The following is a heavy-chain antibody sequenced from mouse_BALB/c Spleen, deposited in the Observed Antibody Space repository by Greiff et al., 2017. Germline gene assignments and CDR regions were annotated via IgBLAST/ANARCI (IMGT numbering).Heavy chain of an antibody. Sequence: EVQLQESGPELMKPGASVKISCKASGYSFTSYYMHWVKQSHGKSLEWIGYIDPFNGGTSYNQKFKGKATLTVDKSSSTAYMHLSSLTSEDSAVYYCARVGETLDYAMDYWGQGTSVTVSS. CDR1: GYSFTSYY. CDR3: ARVGETLDYAMDY. J-gene: IGHJ4*01. CDR2: IDPFNGGT. V-gene: IGHV1S135*01.